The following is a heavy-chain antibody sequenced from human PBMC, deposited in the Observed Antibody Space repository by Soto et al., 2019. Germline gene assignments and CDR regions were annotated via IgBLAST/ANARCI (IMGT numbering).Heavy chain of an antibody. J-gene: IGHJ4*02. V-gene: IGHV4-31*03. CDR2: IYYSGST. CDR3: ARGLLTGPFDY. Sequence: SETLSLTCTVAGGSISSGGYYWSWIRQHPGKGLEWIGYIYYSGSTYYNPSLKSRVTISVDTSKNQFSLKLSSVTAADTAVYYCARGLLTGPFDYWGQGTLVTVSS. D-gene: IGHD1-20*01. CDR1: GGSISSGGYY.